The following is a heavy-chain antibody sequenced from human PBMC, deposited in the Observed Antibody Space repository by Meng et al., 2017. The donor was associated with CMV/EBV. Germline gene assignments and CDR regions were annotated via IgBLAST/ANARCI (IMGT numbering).Heavy chain of an antibody. J-gene: IGHJ5*02. Sequence: SETLSLTCTVSGGSISSYYWSWIRQPPGKGLEWIGYIYYSGSTNSNPSLKSRVTISVDTSKNQFSLKLSSVTAADTAVYYCARDLEGLLGGVDPWGQGTLVTVSS. D-gene: IGHD3-16*01. CDR2: IYYSGST. CDR3: ARDLEGLLGGVDP. V-gene: IGHV4-59*01. CDR1: GGSISSYY.